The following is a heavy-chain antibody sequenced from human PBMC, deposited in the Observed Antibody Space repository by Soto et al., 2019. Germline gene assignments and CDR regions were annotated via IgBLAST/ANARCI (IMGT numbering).Heavy chain of an antibody. CDR3: ARSTAVAGLDY. Sequence: PGLCLRLSCLPAAFTFSTYAIHWVRQAPEKGLDWVAVLSNDGSKQYFVASVKGRFPLSRDNSNNTLYLKMNSLRDEDTALYYCARSTAVAGLDYWGPGTLVTVSS. J-gene: IGHJ4*02. D-gene: IGHD6-19*01. CDR2: LSNDGSKQ. V-gene: IGHV3-30-3*01. CDR1: AFTFSTYA.